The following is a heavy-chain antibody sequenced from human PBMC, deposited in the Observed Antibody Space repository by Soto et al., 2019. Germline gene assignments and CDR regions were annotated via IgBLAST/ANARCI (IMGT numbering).Heavy chain of an antibody. D-gene: IGHD3-9*01. CDR2: ISAGGGNT. CDR3: ATVSDWSTYYFDY. CDR1: GFTFSTYA. V-gene: IGHV3-23*01. J-gene: IGHJ4*02. Sequence: PGGSLRLSCAASGFTFSTYAMTWVRQAPGKGLEWVSAISAGGGNTYSADSVKGRFTISRDNSKNTLYLQINSLRAEDTAVYYCATVSDWSTYYFDYWGQGALVTVSS.